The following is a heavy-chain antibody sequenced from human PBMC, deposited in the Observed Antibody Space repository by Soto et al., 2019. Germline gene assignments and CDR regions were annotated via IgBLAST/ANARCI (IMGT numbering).Heavy chain of an antibody. CDR3: ARVRPYYYYMDV. V-gene: IGHV1-18*01. Sequence: ASVKVSCKDSGYTFTSYGISWVRQAPGQGLEWMGWISAYNGNTNYAQKLQGRVTMTTDTSTSTAYMELRSLRSDDTAVYYCARVRPYYYYMDVWGKGTTVTVSS. CDR1: GYTFTSYG. J-gene: IGHJ6*03. CDR2: ISAYNGNT.